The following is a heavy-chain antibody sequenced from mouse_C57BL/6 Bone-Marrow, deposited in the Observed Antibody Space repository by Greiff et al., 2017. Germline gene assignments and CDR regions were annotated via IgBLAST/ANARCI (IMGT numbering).Heavy chain of an antibody. CDR1: GFSLTSSG. CDR3: GRGGFAY. J-gene: IGHJ3*01. Sequence: QLQLKESGPGLVQPSQSLSITCTVSGFSLTSSGVHWVRQSPGKGLEWLGVIWSGGSTDSNAAFISRLSISMDNSKRQVFFKRNSLQADDTAIYYCGRGGFAYWGQGTLLTVSA. V-gene: IGHV2-2*01. CDR2: IWSGGST.